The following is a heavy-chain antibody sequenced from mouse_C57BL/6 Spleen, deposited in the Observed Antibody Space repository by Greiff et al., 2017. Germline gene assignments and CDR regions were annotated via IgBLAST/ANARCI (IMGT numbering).Heavy chain of an antibody. V-gene: IGHV14-3*01. CDR3: ARSVPNWDYFDY. D-gene: IGHD4-1*01. CDR1: GFNIKNTY. CDR2: IDPANGNT. J-gene: IGHJ2*01. Sequence: EVQLQQSGAELAKPGASVKLSCTASGFNIKNTYMHWVKQRPEQGLEWIGRIDPANGNTKYAPKFQGKATIPADTSSNTAYLQLSSLTSEDTAIYYCARSVPNWDYFDYWGQGTTLPVSS.